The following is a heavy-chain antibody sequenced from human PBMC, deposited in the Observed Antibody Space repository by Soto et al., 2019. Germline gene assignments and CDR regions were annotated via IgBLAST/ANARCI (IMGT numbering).Heavy chain of an antibody. CDR2: IYLSGFT. J-gene: IGHJ4*02. CDR1: GKCISSGTDY. D-gene: IGHD3-3*01. CDR3: ARGGLDDFWSGYLYHPDS. V-gene: IGHV4-30-4*08. Sequence: SETLSLTCRVSGKCISSGTDYWNWIRQHPGKGLEWIGYIYLSGFTYSNPSLKSRVTMSIDTSKNQFSLKLSSVTAADTAVYYCARGGLDDFWSGYLYHPDSWGLGTLVTVSS.